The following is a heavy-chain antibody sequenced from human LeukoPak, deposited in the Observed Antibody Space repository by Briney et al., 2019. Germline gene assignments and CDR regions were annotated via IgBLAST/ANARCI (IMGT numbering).Heavy chain of an antibody. V-gene: IGHV4-34*01. CDR2: INHSGST. D-gene: IGHD2-2*01. CDR3: ARRYCSSTSCYAFDY. Sequence: SETLSLTCAVYGGSFSGYYWSWIRQPPGKALEWIGEINHSGSTNYNPSLKSRLTISVDTSKNQFSLKLSSVTAADTAVYYCARRYCSSTSCYAFDYWGQGTLVTVSS. CDR1: GGSFSGYY. J-gene: IGHJ4*02.